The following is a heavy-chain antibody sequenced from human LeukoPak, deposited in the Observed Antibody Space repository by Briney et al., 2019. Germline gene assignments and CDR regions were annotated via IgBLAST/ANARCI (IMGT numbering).Heavy chain of an antibody. CDR1: GFSFSDLS. CDR3: ARVRPGYFFDY. J-gene: IGHJ4*02. V-gene: IGHV3-11*04. CDR2: INDRASVI. Sequence: GGSLRLSCAASGFSFSDLSMSWVRQAPGKGPEWVSYINDRASVIYYADSVKGRFTISRDNAKNSLYLQMNSLRAEDTAVYYCARVRPGYFFDYWGQGTLVIVSS. D-gene: IGHD6-6*01.